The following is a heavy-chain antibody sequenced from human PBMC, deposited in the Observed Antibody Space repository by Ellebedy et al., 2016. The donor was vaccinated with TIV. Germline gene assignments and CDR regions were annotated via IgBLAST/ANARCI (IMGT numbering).Heavy chain of an antibody. D-gene: IGHD3-16*01. CDR3: ARDGDYYYYYGMDV. V-gene: IGHV3-23*01. Sequence: GESLKISCAASGFTFSNYAMSWVRQAPGMGLEWVSMINGIGDTTFDADSLKGRFTFSRDDSKNTLYLQMNSLRTEDTAVYYCARDGDYYYYYGMDVWGQGTTVTVSS. CDR2: INGIGDTT. CDR1: GFTFSNYA. J-gene: IGHJ6*02.